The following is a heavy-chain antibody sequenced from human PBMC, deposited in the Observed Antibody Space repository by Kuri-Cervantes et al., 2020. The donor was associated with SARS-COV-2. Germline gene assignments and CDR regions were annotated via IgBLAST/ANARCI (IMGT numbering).Heavy chain of an antibody. V-gene: IGHV1-69*13. CDR3: ASPAGTHPQYAFDI. J-gene: IGHJ3*02. CDR1: GGTFSSYA. CDR2: IIPIFGTA. D-gene: IGHD1-14*01. Sequence: SVKVSCKASGGTFSSYAISWVRQAPGQGLEWMGRIIPIFGTANYAQKFQGRVTITADESTSTAYMEASSLRSEDTAVYYCASPAGTHPQYAFDIWGQGTMVTVSS.